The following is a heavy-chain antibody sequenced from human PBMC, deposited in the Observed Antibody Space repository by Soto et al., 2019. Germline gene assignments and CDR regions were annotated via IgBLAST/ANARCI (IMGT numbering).Heavy chain of an antibody. Sequence: PGGSLRLSCAASGFTFRNYEMNWVRKAPGKGLEWIGSAYFSGGNTYYSPSLKSRVSISVDTSKNEFSLRLTSLTAADTAVYFCAYGSSSAWIDYWGQGTLVTVSS. D-gene: IGHD6-25*01. CDR2: AYFSGGNT. CDR1: GFTFRNYE. V-gene: IGHV4-59*05. CDR3: AYGSSSAWIDY. J-gene: IGHJ4*02.